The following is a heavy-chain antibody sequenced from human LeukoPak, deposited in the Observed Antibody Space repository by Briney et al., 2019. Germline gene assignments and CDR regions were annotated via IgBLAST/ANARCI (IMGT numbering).Heavy chain of an antibody. Sequence: GGSLRLSCAASGFTFSSYAMHWVRQAPGKGLEWVAVISYDGSNKYYADSVKGRFTISRDNSKNTLYLQMNSLRAEDTAVYYCARSAYGSGSGLRPQVDYWGQGTLVTVSS. CDR3: ARSAYGSGSGLRPQVDY. CDR2: ISYDGSNK. CDR1: GFTFSSYA. V-gene: IGHV3-30-3*01. D-gene: IGHD3-10*01. J-gene: IGHJ4*02.